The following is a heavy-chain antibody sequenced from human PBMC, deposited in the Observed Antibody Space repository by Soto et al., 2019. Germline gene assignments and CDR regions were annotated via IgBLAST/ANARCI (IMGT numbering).Heavy chain of an antibody. J-gene: IGHJ4*02. Sequence: LRLSCAASGFTFSNAWMSWVRQAPGKGLEWVGRIKSKTDGGTTDYAAPVKGRFTISRDDSKNTLYLQMNSLKTEDTAVYYCTTEDIVLMVYNYFDYWGQGTLVTVSS. D-gene: IGHD2-8*01. CDR2: IKSKTDGGTT. CDR3: TTEDIVLMVYNYFDY. CDR1: GFTFSNAW. V-gene: IGHV3-15*01.